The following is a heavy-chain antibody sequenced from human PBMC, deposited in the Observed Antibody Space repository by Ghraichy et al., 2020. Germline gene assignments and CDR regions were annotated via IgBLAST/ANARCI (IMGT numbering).Heavy chain of an antibody. CDR2: ISGSGGST. D-gene: IGHD3-9*01. J-gene: IGHJ6*02. V-gene: IGHV3-23*01. Sequence: SLLLSCAASGFTFIIYAMSWVRQAPGKGLEWVSAISGSGGSTYSADSVKGRFTISSSNSKNTLYLQMNSLRAEDTAVYYCAKGLGDILTGYYLTDYYYYGMDVWGQGTKVTVSS. CDR3: AKGLGDILTGYYLTDYYYYGMDV. CDR1: GFTFIIYA.